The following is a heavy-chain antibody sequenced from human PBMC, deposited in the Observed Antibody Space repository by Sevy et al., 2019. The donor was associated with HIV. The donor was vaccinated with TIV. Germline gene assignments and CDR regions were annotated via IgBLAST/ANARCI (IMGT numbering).Heavy chain of an antibody. J-gene: IGHJ4*02. Sequence: GGSLRLSCAASGFSFTTYGMHWVRQAPGKGLEWVAVISYDGSKRYYSDSVKGRFTISRDNCKNTLYLQMNSLRAEDTAVYYCAKDWALDIVIVPSGMPANWGQGTLVTVSS. D-gene: IGHD2-2*01. CDR3: AKDWALDIVIVPSGMPAN. CDR1: GFSFTTYG. V-gene: IGHV3-30*18. CDR2: ISYDGSKR.